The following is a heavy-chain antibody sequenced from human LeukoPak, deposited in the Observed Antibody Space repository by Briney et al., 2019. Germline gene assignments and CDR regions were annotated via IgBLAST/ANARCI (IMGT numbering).Heavy chain of an antibody. V-gene: IGHV3-21*01. CDR2: ISSSSSYI. CDR3: ARGGYCSSGRCYYFDY. J-gene: IGHJ4*02. Sequence: GGSLRLSCAASGFTFSSYSMNWVRQAPGKGLEWVSSISSSSSYIYYADSVKGRFTISRDNAKNSLYLQMNSLRAEDTAVYYCARGGYCSSGRCYYFDYWGQGTLVTVSS. CDR1: GFTFSSYS. D-gene: IGHD2-15*01.